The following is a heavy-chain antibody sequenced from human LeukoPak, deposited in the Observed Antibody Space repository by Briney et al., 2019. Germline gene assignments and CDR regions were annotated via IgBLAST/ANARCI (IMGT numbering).Heavy chain of an antibody. V-gene: IGHV1-18*01. D-gene: IGHD3-10*01. CDR2: ISAYNGNT. CDR3: ARGCYYCSGSSYYMDV. Sequence: ASVKLSCKASCYTFTSYGISWVRQAPGQGLEWMGWISAYNGNTNYAQKLQVRVTMTTDTSTSTAYRERRSLRSDDTDVYYCARGCYYCSGSSYYMDVWDKGTTVTVSS. J-gene: IGHJ6*03. CDR1: CYTFTSYG.